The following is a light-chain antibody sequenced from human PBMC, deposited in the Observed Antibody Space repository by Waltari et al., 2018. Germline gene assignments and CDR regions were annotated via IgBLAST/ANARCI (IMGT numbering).Light chain of an antibody. Sequence: EIVMTQSPATLSVSPGERATLSCRASQSVSSNLAWYQQKPGQAPRLLISGASTRATGIPARFSGSGSGTEFTLTITSLQSEDFAVYHCQQYNYWPPAFGGGTKVEIK. V-gene: IGKV3-15*01. J-gene: IGKJ4*01. CDR3: QQYNYWPPA. CDR1: QSVSSN. CDR2: GAS.